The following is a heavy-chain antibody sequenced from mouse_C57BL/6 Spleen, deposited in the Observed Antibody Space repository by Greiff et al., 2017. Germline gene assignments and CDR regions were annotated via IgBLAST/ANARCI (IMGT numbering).Heavy chain of an antibody. CDR2: IDPSDSET. Sequence: VQLQQPGAELVRPGSSVKLSCKASGYTFTSYWMHWVKQRPIQGLEWIGNIDPSDSETHYNQKFKDKATLTVDKSSSTAYMQLSSLTSEDSAVYYCASEGATTWGYFDVWGTGTTVTVSS. CDR1: GYTFTSYW. D-gene: IGHD3-1*01. J-gene: IGHJ1*03. V-gene: IGHV1-52*01. CDR3: ASEGATTWGYFDV.